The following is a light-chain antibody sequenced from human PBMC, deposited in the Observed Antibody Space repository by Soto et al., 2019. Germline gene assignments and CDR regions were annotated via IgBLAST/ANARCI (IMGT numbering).Light chain of an antibody. CDR3: QSFDHHNRV. J-gene: IGLJ1*01. Sequence: NFMLTQPHSVSESPGKTVSISCTRSSGSIANNYVQWSQQRPGSAPTTVIYEDNQRPSGVPDRFSGSIDSSSNSASLTISGLKTEDEADYYCQSFDHHNRVFGTGTKLTVL. CDR2: EDN. CDR1: SGSIANNY. V-gene: IGLV6-57*04.